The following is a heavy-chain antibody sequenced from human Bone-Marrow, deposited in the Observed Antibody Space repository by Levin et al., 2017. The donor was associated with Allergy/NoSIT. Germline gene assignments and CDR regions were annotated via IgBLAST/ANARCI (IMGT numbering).Heavy chain of an antibody. CDR1: GGSISTYY. CDR3: ARVGGCSSTSCKMAWELDY. V-gene: IGHV4-59*01. Sequence: SETLSLTCTVSGGSISTYYWSWIRQPPGRGLEWIAYIHYTGNTNYNPSLKSRVTISIDTSKNQFSLNLSSVTAADTAVYYCARVGGCSSTSCKMAWELDYWGQGTLVTVSS. J-gene: IGHJ4*02. CDR2: IHYTGNT. D-gene: IGHD2-2*01.